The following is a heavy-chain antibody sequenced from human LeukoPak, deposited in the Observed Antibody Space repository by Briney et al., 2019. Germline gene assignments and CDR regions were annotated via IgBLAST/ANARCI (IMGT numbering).Heavy chain of an antibody. CDR1: GFTFSVYG. J-gene: IGHJ4*02. D-gene: IGHD6-13*01. CDR2: ISWDSGSI. CDR3: AKGQYSSSWSHFDY. Sequence: GGSLRLSCAASGFTFSVYGMHWVRQAPGKGLEWVSGISWDSGSIGYADSVKGRFTISRDNAKNSLYLQMNSLRAEDTALYYCAKGQYSSSWSHFDYWGQGTLVTVSS. V-gene: IGHV3-9*01.